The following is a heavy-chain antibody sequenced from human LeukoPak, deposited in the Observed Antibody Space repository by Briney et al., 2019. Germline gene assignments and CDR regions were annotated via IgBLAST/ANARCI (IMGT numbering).Heavy chain of an antibody. CDR1: GGSISSSGHY. J-gene: IGHJ4*02. D-gene: IGHD6-19*01. Sequence: PSETLSLTCTVSGGSISSSGHYWGWIRQPPGKGPEWVGSMYYSGGTYYNPSLKGRVTIYLDTSKNQSSLKLSSVTAADTAVYFCARLRSGAVADYLGQGTLVTVSS. CDR2: MYYSGGT. CDR3: ARLRSGAVADY. V-gene: IGHV4-39*01.